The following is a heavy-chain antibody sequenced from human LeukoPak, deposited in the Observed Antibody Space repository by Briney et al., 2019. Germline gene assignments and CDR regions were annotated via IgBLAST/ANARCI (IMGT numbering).Heavy chain of an antibody. Sequence: GGSLRLSCAASGFALSSYAMSWVRQAPGKGLEWVSATSSSDAGTYHAESVRGRFTISRDNSKNTLYLQMNSLRAEDTAVYYCAKGPLLWNWGQGTLVTVSS. CDR2: TSSSDAGT. CDR1: GFALSSYA. J-gene: IGHJ4*02. CDR3: AKGPLLWN. V-gene: IGHV3-23*01. D-gene: IGHD2/OR15-2a*01.